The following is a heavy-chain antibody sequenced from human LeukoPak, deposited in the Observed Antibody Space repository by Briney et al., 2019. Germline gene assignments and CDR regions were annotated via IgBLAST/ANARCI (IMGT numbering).Heavy chain of an antibody. CDR1: GGSFSGYY. V-gene: IGHV4-34*01. J-gene: IGHJ4*02. Sequence: PETLSLTCAVYGGSFSGYYWSWIRQPPGKGLEWIGEINHSGSTNYNPSLKSRVTISVDTSKNQFSLKLSSVTAADTAVYYCARAKYCSGGSCYFDYWGQGTLVTVSS. D-gene: IGHD2-15*01. CDR3: ARAKYCSGGSCYFDY. CDR2: INHSGST.